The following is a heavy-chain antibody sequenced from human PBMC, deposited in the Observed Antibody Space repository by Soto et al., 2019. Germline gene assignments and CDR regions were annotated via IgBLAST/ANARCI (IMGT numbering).Heavy chain of an antibody. CDR2: ISYDGSNK. J-gene: IGHJ4*02. V-gene: IGHV3-30*04. CDR3: AKESTMTTVTTNLGY. D-gene: IGHD4-4*01. CDR1: GFTFSSYA. Sequence: GGSLRLSCAASGFTFSSYAMHWVRQAPGKGLEWVAVISYDGSNKYYADSVKGRFTISRDNSKNTLYLQMNSLRAEDTAVYYCAKESTMTTVTTNLGYWGQGTLVTVSS.